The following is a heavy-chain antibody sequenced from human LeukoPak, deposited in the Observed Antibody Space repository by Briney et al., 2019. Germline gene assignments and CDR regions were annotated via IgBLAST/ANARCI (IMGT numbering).Heavy chain of an antibody. CDR2: ISWNSGSI. Sequence: GRSLRLSCAASGFTFDDYAMHWVRQAPGKGLEWVSGISWNSGSIGYADSVKGRFTISRDNDKNSLYLQMNSLRAEDTALYYCAKAFYYDSSGAEYWGQGTLVTVSS. V-gene: IGHV3-9*01. J-gene: IGHJ4*02. D-gene: IGHD3-22*01. CDR1: GFTFDDYA. CDR3: AKAFYYDSSGAEY.